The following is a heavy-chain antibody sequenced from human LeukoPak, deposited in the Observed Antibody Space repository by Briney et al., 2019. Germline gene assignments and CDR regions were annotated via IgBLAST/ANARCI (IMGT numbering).Heavy chain of an antibody. CDR3: ARFHDY. J-gene: IGHJ4*02. CDR2: IKQDGSEK. V-gene: IGHV3-7*01. Sequence: GGSLRLSCAASGFTFSTYWMTWVRQAPGKGLEWVAIIKQDGSEKYYVDSVKGRFTISRGNAKNSLYLQMSSLRAEDTAVYYCARFHDYWGQGTLVTVSS. CDR1: GFTFSTYW.